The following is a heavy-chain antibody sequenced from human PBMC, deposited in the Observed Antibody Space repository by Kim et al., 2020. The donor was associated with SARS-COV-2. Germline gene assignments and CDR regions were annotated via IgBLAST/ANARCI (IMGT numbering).Heavy chain of an antibody. V-gene: IGHV1-3*01. CDR2: NT. Sequence: NTKYSQKFQAVVTIPRDTSASTAYMELSSLRSEDTAVYYCARGIYSSGLGYWGQGTLVTVSS. CDR3: ARGIYSSGLGY. J-gene: IGHJ4*02. D-gene: IGHD6-19*01.